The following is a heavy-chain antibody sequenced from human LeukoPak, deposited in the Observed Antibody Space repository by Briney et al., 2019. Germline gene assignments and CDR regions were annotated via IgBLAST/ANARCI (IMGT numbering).Heavy chain of an antibody. J-gene: IGHJ2*01. D-gene: IGHD4-17*01. V-gene: IGHV3-33*01. Sequence: GGSLRLSCAASGFTFSSYGMHWVRQAPGKGLEWVAVIWYDGSNKYYADSVKGRFTISRDNSKNTLYLQMNSLRAEDTAVYYCAREQTDYGDYESYDANWYFDLWGRGTLVTVSS. CDR3: AREQTDYGDYESYDANWYFDL. CDR2: IWYDGSNK. CDR1: GFTFSSYG.